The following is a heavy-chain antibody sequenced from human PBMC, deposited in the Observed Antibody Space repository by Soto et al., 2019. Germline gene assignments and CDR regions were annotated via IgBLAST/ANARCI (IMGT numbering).Heavy chain of an antibody. CDR2: TYYRSKWHY. V-gene: IGHV6-1*01. D-gene: IGHD3-10*01. CDR3: ARTLRGRGVKYFDD. CDR1: GDSVSNNSVA. J-gene: IGHJ4*02. Sequence: PSRTLSLTCVISGDSVSNNSVAWNWIRQSPSRGLEWLGRTYYRSKWHYDYAPSVRSRITINPDTSKNHFSLQLNSVSPEDAAVYYCARTLRGRGVKYFDDWGQGTLVTVSS.